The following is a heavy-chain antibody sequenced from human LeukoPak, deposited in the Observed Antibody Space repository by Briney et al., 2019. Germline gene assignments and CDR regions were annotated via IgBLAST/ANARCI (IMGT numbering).Heavy chain of an antibody. CDR3: ARDLRAGQWLAKGGFDY. Sequence: GGSLRLSCAASGFTFSSYAMHWVRQAPGKGLEWVAVISYDGSNKYYADSVKGRFTISRDNSKNTLYLQMNSLRAEDTAVYYCARDLRAGQWLAKGGFDYWGQGTLVTVSS. CDR2: ISYDGSNK. CDR1: GFTFSSYA. J-gene: IGHJ4*02. D-gene: IGHD6-19*01. V-gene: IGHV3-30-3*01.